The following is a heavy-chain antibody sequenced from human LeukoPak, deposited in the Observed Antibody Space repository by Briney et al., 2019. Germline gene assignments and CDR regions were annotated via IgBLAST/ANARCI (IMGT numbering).Heavy chain of an antibody. V-gene: IGHV4-59*01. CDR3: ARGLPPFFDY. CDR1: GGSFXXXX. J-gene: IGHJ4*02. CDR2: IYYSXXX. Sequence: PSETLSLTXAVYGGSFXXXXXXXXXQXXXXXLEWVXYIYYSXXXXXXXXXXXXXXXXVXTSKNQFSLKLTSVTAADTAVYYCARGLPPFFDYWGQGTLVTVSS.